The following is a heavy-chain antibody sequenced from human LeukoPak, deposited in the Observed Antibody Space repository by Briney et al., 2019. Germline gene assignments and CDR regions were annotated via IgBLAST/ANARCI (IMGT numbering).Heavy chain of an antibody. J-gene: IGHJ6*02. V-gene: IGHV1-24*01. D-gene: IGHD4-17*01. CDR1: GYTLTELS. CDR3: ATYVPPGVTTYYYYGMDV. Sequence: ASVKVSCKVSGYTLTELSMHWVRQAHGKGLEWMGGFDPEDGETIYAQKFQGRVTMTEDTSTDTAYMELSSLRSEDTAVYYCATYVPPGVTTYYYYGMDVWGQGTTVTVSS. CDR2: FDPEDGET.